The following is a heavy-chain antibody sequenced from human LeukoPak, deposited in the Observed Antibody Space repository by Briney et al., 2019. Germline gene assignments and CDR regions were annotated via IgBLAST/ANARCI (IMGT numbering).Heavy chain of an antibody. J-gene: IGHJ6*03. CDR1: GFTFSSYS. D-gene: IGHD3-9*01. V-gene: IGHV3-21*01. CDR3: ALRPNYDILTGSPPRADGYYYYMDV. Sequence: MPGGSLRLSCAASGFTFSSYSMNWVRQAPGKGLEWVSSISSSSSYIYYADSVKGRFTISRDNAKNSLYLQMNSLRAEDTAVYYCALRPNYDILTGSPPRADGYYYYMDVWGKGTTVTVSS. CDR2: ISSSSSYI.